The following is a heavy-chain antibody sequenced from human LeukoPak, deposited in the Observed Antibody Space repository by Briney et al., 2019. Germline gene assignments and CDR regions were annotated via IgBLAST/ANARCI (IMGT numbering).Heavy chain of an antibody. CDR1: GFTFSSYA. J-gene: IGHJ6*03. D-gene: IGHD2-2*01. CDR2: IKQDGSEK. CDR3: ARTYCSSTSCYSLVHYYYYMDV. Sequence: GGSLRLSCAASGFTFSSYAMSWVRQAPGKGLEWVANIKQDGSEKYYVDSVKGRFTISRDNAKNSLYLQMNSLRAEDTAVYYCARTYCSSTSCYSLVHYYYYMDVWGKGTTVTVSS. V-gene: IGHV3-7*01.